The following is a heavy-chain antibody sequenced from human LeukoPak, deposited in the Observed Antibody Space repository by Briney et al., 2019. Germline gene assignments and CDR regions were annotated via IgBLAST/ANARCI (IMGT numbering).Heavy chain of an antibody. CDR1: SGSFSDYY. CDR2: INHSGST. V-gene: IGHV4-34*01. CDR3: ARRLCGGDCYSTFSY. Sequence: KPSETLSLTCAVYSGSFSDYYWSWIRQPPGKGLEWIGEINHSGSTNYNPSLKSRVTISVDTSKNQFSLKLSSVTAADTAVYYCARRLCGGDCYSTFSYWGQGTLVTVSS. J-gene: IGHJ4*02. D-gene: IGHD2-21*02.